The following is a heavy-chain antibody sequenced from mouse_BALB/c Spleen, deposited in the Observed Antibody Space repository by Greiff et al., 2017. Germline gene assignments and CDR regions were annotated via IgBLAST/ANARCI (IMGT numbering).Heavy chain of an antibody. D-gene: IGHD2-1*01. CDR3: AREGNYGAMDY. J-gene: IGHJ4*01. CDR1: GFTFSSFG. V-gene: IGHV5-17*02. Sequence: EVHLVESGGGLVQPGGSRKLSCAASGFTFSSFGMHWVRQAPEKGLEWVAYIGSGSSTIYYADTVKGRFTISRDNPKNTLFLQMTSLRSEDTAMYYCAREGNYGAMDYWGQGTSVTVSS. CDR2: IGSGSSTI.